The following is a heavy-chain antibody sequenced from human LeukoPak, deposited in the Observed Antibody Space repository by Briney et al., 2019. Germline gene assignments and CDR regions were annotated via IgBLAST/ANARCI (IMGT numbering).Heavy chain of an antibody. CDR1: GGSISNNY. J-gene: IGHJ3*02. CDR2: VSYSGST. Sequence: SETPSLTCTVSGGSISNNYWSWIRQPPGKGLEWVAYVSYSGSTNYNPSLKSRVTMSVDTSKNQFSLKLGSVTAADTAVYYCARGLYCGGDCYPDAFDIWGQGTMVTVSS. D-gene: IGHD2-21*02. V-gene: IGHV4-59*01. CDR3: ARGLYCGGDCYPDAFDI.